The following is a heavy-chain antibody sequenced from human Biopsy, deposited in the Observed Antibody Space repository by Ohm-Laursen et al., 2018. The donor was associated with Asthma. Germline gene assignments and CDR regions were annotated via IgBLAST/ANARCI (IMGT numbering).Heavy chain of an antibody. J-gene: IGHJ4*02. Sequence: GSLRLSCSASGFAVSRDYMFWVRQAPGKGLEWVSVIYSGGTSHTADSVRGRFTISRDYSKNTLYLQMNSLRAEDTAVYYCARDSYSSGLYDDFESWGQGTLVTVSS. V-gene: IGHV3-53*01. D-gene: IGHD6-19*01. CDR1: GFAVSRDY. CDR3: ARDSYSSGLYDDFES. CDR2: IYSGGTS.